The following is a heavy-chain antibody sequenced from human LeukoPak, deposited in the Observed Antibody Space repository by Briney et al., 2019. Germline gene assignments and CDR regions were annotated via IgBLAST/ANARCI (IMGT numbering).Heavy chain of an antibody. CDR2: IYYSGST. Sequence: ASETLSLTCTVSGGSISSYYWSWIRQPPGKGLEWIGYIYYSGSTNYNPSLKSRVTISVDTSKNQFSLKLSSLTAADTAVYYCARGHSSRCYGWSAPGGQGPLVTVSS. D-gene: IGHD6-13*01. J-gene: IGHJ5*02. CDR3: ARGHSSRCYGWSAP. V-gene: IGHV4-59*08. CDR1: GGSISSYY.